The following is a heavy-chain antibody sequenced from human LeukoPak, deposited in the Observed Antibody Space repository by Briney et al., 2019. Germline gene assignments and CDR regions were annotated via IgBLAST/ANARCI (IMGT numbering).Heavy chain of an antibody. CDR1: GFTFSTYA. Sequence: SGESLRLSCAASGFTFSTYAMGWVRQAPGKGLEWVSRISRDGGESTFYADSVKGRFTISRDNHKNTLHLHMNSLRAEDTAVYYCAKDGPAWSYDYWGQGALVTVSS. CDR2: ISRDGGEST. V-gene: IGHV3-23*01. J-gene: IGHJ4*02. D-gene: IGHD2-15*01. CDR3: AKDGPAWSYDY.